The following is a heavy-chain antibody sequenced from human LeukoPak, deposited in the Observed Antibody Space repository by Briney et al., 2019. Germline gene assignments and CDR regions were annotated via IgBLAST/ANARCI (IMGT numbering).Heavy chain of an antibody. D-gene: IGHD2-2*01. CDR3: ARVPAATMGEFDY. J-gene: IGHJ4*02. V-gene: IGHV4-31*03. Sequence: PSETLSLTCTVSGGSISSGGYYWSWIRQHPGKGLEWIGYIYYSGSTYYNPSLKSRVTISVDTSKNQFSLKLSSVTAADTAVYYCARVPAATMGEFDYWGQGTLVTVSS. CDR2: IYYSGST. CDR1: GGSISSGGYY.